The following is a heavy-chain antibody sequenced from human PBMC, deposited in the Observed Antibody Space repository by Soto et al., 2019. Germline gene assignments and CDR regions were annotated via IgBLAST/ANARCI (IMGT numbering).Heavy chain of an antibody. CDR1: GGSFSGYY. Sequence: SETLSLTCAVYGGSFSGYYWSWIRQPPGKGLEWIGEINHSGSTNYIPSLKTRVSISEDTSKNQFSLKLNSVTAADTAVYYCVYGDRFAFFQHWGQGTLVTVSS. V-gene: IGHV4-34*01. CDR3: VYGDRFAFFQH. CDR2: INHSGST. J-gene: IGHJ1*01. D-gene: IGHD2-21*01.